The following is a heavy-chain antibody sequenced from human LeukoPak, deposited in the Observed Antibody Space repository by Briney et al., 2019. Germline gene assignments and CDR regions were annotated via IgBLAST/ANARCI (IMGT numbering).Heavy chain of an antibody. CDR2: ISAYNGNT. Sequence: ASVKVSCKASGYTFTSYGISWVRQAPGQGLEWMGWISAYNGNTNYAQKLQGRVTMTTDTSTSTVYMELSSLRSEDTAMYYCARGSINYNSGGYYDNPPLDYWGQGTLVTVSS. D-gene: IGHD3-22*01. CDR3: ARGSINYNSGGYYDNPPLDY. J-gene: IGHJ4*02. CDR1: GYTFTSYG. V-gene: IGHV1-18*01.